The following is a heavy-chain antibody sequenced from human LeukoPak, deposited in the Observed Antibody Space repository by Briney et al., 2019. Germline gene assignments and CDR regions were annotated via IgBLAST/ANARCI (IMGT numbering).Heavy chain of an antibody. V-gene: IGHV4-59*08. CDR1: GGSISSYY. CDR3: ARLGVADTENWFDP. D-gene: IGHD6-19*01. CDR2: IYYSGST. J-gene: IGHJ5*02. Sequence: PSETLSLTCTVSGGSISSYYWSWIRQPPGKGLEWIGYIYYSGSTNYNPSLKSRVTISVDTSKNQFSLKLSSVTAADTAVYYCARLGVADTENWFDPWGQGTLVTVSS.